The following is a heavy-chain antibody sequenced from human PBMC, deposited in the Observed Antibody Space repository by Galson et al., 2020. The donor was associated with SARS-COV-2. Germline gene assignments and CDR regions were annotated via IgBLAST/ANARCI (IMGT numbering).Heavy chain of an antibody. J-gene: IGHJ4*02. CDR2: INQSANT. D-gene: IGHD6-13*01. Sequence: SQTLSLTCAVSGESLSGYYWNWIRQPPEKGLEWIGEINQSANTNYNPSLRSGVTISVDTSKNQFSLKLTSVTAADTAFYYCARVASAAGISGGFDYWGQGALVTVSS. CDR3: ARVASAAGISGGFDY. V-gene: IGHV4-34*01. CDR1: GESLSGYY.